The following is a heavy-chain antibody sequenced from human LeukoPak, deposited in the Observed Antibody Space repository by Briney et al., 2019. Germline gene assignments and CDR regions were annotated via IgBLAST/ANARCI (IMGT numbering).Heavy chain of an antibody. V-gene: IGHV3-48*01. J-gene: IGHJ6*02. CDR1: GFTFSSYS. D-gene: IGHD6-19*01. Sequence: GGSLRLSCAASGFTFSSYSMNWVRQAPGKGLEWVSYISSSSTIYYADSVKGRFTISRDNAKNSLYLQMNSLRAEDTAVYYCARDMSSSGWYDHGGMDVWGQGTTVTVSS. CDR3: ARDMSSSGWYDHGGMDV. CDR2: ISSSSTI.